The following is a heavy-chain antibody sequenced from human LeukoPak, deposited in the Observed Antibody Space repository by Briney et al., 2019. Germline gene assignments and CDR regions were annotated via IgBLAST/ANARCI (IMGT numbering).Heavy chain of an antibody. Sequence: PGGSLRLSCAASGFTFSSYAMHWVRQAPGKGLEWVAVISYDGSNKYYADSVKGRFTISRDNSKNTLYLQMNSLRAEDTAVYYCARPYYYDSSGYYYDYYYYMDVWGKGTTVTVSS. CDR1: GFTFSSYA. CDR2: ISYDGSNK. J-gene: IGHJ6*03. D-gene: IGHD3-22*01. V-gene: IGHV3-30-3*01. CDR3: ARPYYYDSSGYYYDYYYYMDV.